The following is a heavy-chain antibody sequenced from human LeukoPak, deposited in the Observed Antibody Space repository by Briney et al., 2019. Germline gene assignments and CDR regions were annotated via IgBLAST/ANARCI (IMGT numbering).Heavy chain of an antibody. Sequence: GGSLRLSCAASGFTFSSYAMHWVRQAPGKGLEWVAIISYDGSNKYCADSVKGRFTISRDNSKNTLYLQMNSLRAEDTAVYYCAKRLRWDYYYYGMDVWGQGTTVTVSS. V-gene: IGHV3-30*04. D-gene: IGHD4-23*01. CDR3: AKRLRWDYYYYGMDV. CDR2: ISYDGSNK. J-gene: IGHJ6*02. CDR1: GFTFSSYA.